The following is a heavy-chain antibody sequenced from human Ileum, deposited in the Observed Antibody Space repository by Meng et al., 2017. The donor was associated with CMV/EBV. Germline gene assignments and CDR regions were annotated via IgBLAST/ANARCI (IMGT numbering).Heavy chain of an antibody. CDR2: IYYSGST. J-gene: IGHJ5*02. Sequence: GSLRLSCTVSGGSISSSNYYWGWIRQAPGKGLEWIGSIYYSGSTYYNAALNSRVTISVDMSKSQFSLKLTSVTAADTAVYYCARVPTVVKNWFDPWGQGTLVTVSS. CDR1: GGSISSSNYY. D-gene: IGHD4-23*01. CDR3: ARVPTVVKNWFDP. V-gene: IGHV4-39*07.